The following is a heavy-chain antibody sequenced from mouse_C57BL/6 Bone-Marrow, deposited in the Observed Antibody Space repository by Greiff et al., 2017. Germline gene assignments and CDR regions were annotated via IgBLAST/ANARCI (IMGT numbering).Heavy chain of an antibody. Sequence: EVQLQQSGPGLVKPSQSLSLTCSVTGYSITSGYYWNWIRQFPGNKLEWMGYISYDGSNNYNPSLKNRISITRDTSKNQFFLKLNSVTTEDTATYYCAREGYDGLFDYWGQGTTLTVSS. D-gene: IGHD2-3*01. J-gene: IGHJ2*01. CDR3: AREGYDGLFDY. CDR2: ISYDGSN. V-gene: IGHV3-6*01. CDR1: GYSITSGYY.